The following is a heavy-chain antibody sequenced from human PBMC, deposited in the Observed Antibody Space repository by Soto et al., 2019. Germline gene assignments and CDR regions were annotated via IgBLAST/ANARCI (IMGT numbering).Heavy chain of an antibody. D-gene: IGHD5-18*01. V-gene: IGHV3-30*18. CDR3: AEDTPPTANFDY. CDR1: GFTFSSYG. Sequence: QVQLVESGGGVVQPGRSLRLSCAASGFTFSSYGMHWVRQAPGKRLEWVAVISYDGSNKYYADSVKGRFTISRENSKNTLYRQMNSLRAEETAVYYGAEDTPPTANFDYWGQGALVTVS. J-gene: IGHJ4*02. CDR2: ISYDGSNK.